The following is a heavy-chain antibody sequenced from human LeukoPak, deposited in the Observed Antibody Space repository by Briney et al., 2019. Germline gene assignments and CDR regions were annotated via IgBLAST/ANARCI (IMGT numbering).Heavy chain of an antibody. CDR1: ADSVSSTSAA. D-gene: IGHD3-10*01. J-gene: IGHJ6*02. V-gene: IGHV6-1*01. Sequence: SQTLSLTCAISADSVSSTSAAWSWIRQSPSSGLEWLGRTFFMSKEYNDYTILAKRRVAINPDTSKKQFSLQLNSVAPEDTAVYYCASRTMVRGGHDYDVMDVWGQGTTVTVSS. CDR3: ASRTMVRGGHDYDVMDV. CDR2: TFFMSKEYN.